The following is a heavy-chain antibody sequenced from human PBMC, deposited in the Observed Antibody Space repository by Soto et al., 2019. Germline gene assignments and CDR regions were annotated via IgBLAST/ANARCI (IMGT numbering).Heavy chain of an antibody. V-gene: IGHV4-59*01. CDR3: ARDLAGIAAAGTIDGMHV. D-gene: IGHD6-13*01. CDR1: GGSISSYY. Sequence: SETLSLTCTVSGGSISSYYWSWIRQPPGKGLEWIGYIYYSGSTNYNPSLKRRVTISVDTSKDQFFLKLSSVTAADMAVYYCARDLAGIAAAGTIDGMHVWGQGTTVNVCS. CDR2: IYYSGST. J-gene: IGHJ6*02.